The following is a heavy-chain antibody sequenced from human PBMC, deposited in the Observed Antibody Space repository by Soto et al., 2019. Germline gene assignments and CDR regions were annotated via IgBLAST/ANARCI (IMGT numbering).Heavy chain of an antibody. CDR3: ARRQGYCSTATCENCYLDY. J-gene: IGHJ4*02. CDR2: ISSSGYYI. Sequence: EVQLVESGGGLVKPGGALRLSCAASGFTCSDYSMNWVRQAPGKELEWVSSISSSGYYIFDADSVKGRFSISRDNAKNSLYLQMDNLRAEDTAVYYCARRQGYCSTATCENCYLDYWGQGTLVTVSS. CDR1: GFTCSDYS. V-gene: IGHV3-21*01. D-gene: IGHD2-2*01.